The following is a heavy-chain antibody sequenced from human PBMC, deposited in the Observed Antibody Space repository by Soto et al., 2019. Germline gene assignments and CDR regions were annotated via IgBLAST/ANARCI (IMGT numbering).Heavy chain of an antibody. V-gene: IGHV3-23*01. CDR1: GFTFSTYA. CDR3: AKHRGPYGSGTYARIIDY. CDR2: IVSSGVTT. J-gene: IGHJ4*02. Sequence: EVQLLESGGGLVQPGGSLRLSCAASGFTFSTYAMSWVRQAPGKGLEWVSTIVSSGVTTYYADSVKGRFTLSRDNTKNTLYLHMNSLRAEDTAVYYCAKHRGPYGSGTYARIIDYWGQGTLVTVSS. D-gene: IGHD3-10*01.